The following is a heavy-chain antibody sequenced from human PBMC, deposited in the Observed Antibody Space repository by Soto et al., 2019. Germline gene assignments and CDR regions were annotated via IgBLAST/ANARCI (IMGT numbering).Heavy chain of an antibody. CDR2: ISPAGSST. CDR3: ARGNTGYGNLDS. V-gene: IGHV3-74*01. Sequence: PGGSLRLSCAASGFAVSSYWMHWVRQAPGKGLVWVSRISPAGSSTYYADSVRGRLTISKDTAKNTLYLQINSLGAEDTAVYYCARGNTGYGNLDSWGQGTLVTV. D-gene: IGHD5-12*01. CDR1: GFAVSSYW. J-gene: IGHJ4*02.